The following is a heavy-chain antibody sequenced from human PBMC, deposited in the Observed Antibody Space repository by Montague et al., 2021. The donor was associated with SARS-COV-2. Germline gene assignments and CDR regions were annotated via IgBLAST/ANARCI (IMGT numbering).Heavy chain of an antibody. V-gene: IGHV5-51*01. J-gene: IGHJ4*02. CDR2: IYPGDSDT. CDR1: GYRFSSYW. CDR3: ARRIHGTYYFDY. Sequence: QSGSEVKKPGESLKISCKGSGYRFSSYWIGWVRQMSGKGLEWMGIIYPGDSDTRYSPSFQGQVTISADKSITTAYLQWSSLKASDTAMYYCARRIHGTYYFDYWGQGTLVTVSS. D-gene: IGHD1-14*01.